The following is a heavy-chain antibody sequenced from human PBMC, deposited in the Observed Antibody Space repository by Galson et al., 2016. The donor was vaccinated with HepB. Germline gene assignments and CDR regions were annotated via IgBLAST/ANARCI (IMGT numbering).Heavy chain of an antibody. CDR2: INHSGTT. CDR1: GGSLSDYY. V-gene: IGHV4-34*01. D-gene: IGHD2-21*02. CDR3: ARVAYCRGGCGRSFDF. J-gene: IGHJ4*02. Sequence: SETLSLTCAVYGGSLSDYYWSWIRQPPGKGLEWIGEINHSGTTIYNPSLKSRVTISMDTSKQWFSLTLKSVTAADTAVYFCARVAYCRGGCGRSFDFWGQGILVTVSS.